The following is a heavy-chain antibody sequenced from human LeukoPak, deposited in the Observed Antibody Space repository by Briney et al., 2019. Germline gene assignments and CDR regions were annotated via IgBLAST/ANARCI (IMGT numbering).Heavy chain of an antibody. J-gene: IGHJ4*02. D-gene: IGHD6-19*01. CDR3: ARVGGWDYFDY. V-gene: IGHV1-3*01. Sequence: GASVKVSCKASGYTFTSYAMHWVRQAPGQRLEWMGWINAGNGNTKYSQKFQGRVAITRDTSASTAYMELSSLRSEDTAVYYCARVGGWDYFDYWGQGTLVTVSS. CDR1: GYTFTSYA. CDR2: INAGNGNT.